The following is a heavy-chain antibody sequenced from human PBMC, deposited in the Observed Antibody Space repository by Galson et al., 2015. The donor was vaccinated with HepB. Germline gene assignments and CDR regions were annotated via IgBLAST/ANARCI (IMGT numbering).Heavy chain of an antibody. D-gene: IGHD1-26*01. CDR3: ARDDGRAFDF. V-gene: IGHV6-1*01. CDR2: TYYRSKWYN. Sequence: AISGDSVSSNVATWNWIRHSPSRGLEWLGRTYYRSKWYNDYAVSVRSRITINRDTSNNQFSLQLNSVSLEDTAVYYCARDDGRAFDFRGQGTMVTVSS. CDR1: GDSVSSNVAT. J-gene: IGHJ3*01.